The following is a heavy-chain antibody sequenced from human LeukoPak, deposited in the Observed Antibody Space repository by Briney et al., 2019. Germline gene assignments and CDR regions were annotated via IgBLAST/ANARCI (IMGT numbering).Heavy chain of an antibody. V-gene: IGHV4-34*01. D-gene: IGHD3-22*01. CDR2: INQSGRT. CDR3: AQSSGSTIGPYDL. Sequence: SETLSLTCAVSGGSFSGYYRTWLRQSPGKGLEWIGEINQSGRTSYSPSLKSRATISGDTSKNQFSLQLTSVTAADTAVYYCAQSSGSTIGPYDLWGQGTIVTVSS. J-gene: IGHJ3*01. CDR1: GGSFSGYY.